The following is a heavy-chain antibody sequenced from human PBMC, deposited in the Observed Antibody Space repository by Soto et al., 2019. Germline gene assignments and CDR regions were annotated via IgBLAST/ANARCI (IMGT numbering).Heavy chain of an antibody. Sequence: GGSLRLSCAASGFTFSSYAMSWVRQAPGKGLEWASAISGSGGSTYYADSVRGRFTISRDNSKNTLYLQMNSLRAEDTAVYYFAKAHAGVIVPNLLDPWGQGTQVNVSS. J-gene: IGHJ5*02. CDR1: GFTFSSYA. CDR2: ISGSGGST. CDR3: AKAHAGVIVPNLLDP. V-gene: IGHV3-23*01. D-gene: IGHD3-16*02.